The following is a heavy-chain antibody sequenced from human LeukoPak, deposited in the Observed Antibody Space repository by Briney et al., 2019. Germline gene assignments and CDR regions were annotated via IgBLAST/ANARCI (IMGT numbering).Heavy chain of an antibody. J-gene: IGHJ4*02. V-gene: IGHV3-30*18. CDR1: GFTFSSYG. D-gene: IGHD1-26*01. CDR3: AKDREGASDY. Sequence: GGSLRLSCAASGFTFSSYGMHWVRQAPGKGLEWVAVISYDGSNKYYADSVKGRFTISRDNSKNTLYLQMNGLRAEDTAVYYCAKDREGASDYWGQGTLVTVSS. CDR2: ISYDGSNK.